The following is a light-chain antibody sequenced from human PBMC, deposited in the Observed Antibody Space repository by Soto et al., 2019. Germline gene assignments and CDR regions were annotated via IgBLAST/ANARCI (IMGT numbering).Light chain of an antibody. Sequence: QAVLTQPASVSGSPGQSITISCTGTSSDVGGYNYVSWYQQYPGKAPKLMIYDVSNRPSGVSDRFSGSKSGNTASLTISGLQAEDEADYYCSSYTNSNTLVFGTGTKLTVL. CDR3: SSYTNSNTLV. J-gene: IGLJ1*01. CDR1: SSDVGGYNY. CDR2: DVS. V-gene: IGLV2-14*01.